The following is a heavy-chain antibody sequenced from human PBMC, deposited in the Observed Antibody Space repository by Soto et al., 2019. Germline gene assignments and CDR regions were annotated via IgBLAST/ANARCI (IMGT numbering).Heavy chain of an antibody. Sequence: SETLSLTCSVSGGSISSTDYYWTWIRQPPGKGLEWIGYIHNSGSAYYNPSLKRQSTISIDTSKNQVSLKLSSVTAADTAVYYCARVDFYDSSGQYNFDYWGQGTQVTVSS. V-gene: IGHV4-30-4*01. J-gene: IGHJ4*02. D-gene: IGHD3-22*01. CDR1: GGSISSTDYY. CDR3: ARVDFYDSSGQYNFDY. CDR2: IHNSGSA.